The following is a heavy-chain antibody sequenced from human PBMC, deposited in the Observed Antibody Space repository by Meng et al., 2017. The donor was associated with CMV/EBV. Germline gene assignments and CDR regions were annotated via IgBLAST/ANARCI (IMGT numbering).Heavy chain of an antibody. CDR1: GGSISSSSYY. Sequence: SETLSLTCTVSGGSISSSSYYWGWIRQPPGKGLEWIGSIYYSGSTYYNPSLKGRVTISVDTSKNQFSLKLSSVTAADTAVYYCARLQERGLLWFWELSGWFDPWGQGTLVTVSS. V-gene: IGHV4-39*01. CDR3: ARLQERGLLWFWELSGWFDP. CDR2: IYYSGST. D-gene: IGHD3-10*01. J-gene: IGHJ5*02.